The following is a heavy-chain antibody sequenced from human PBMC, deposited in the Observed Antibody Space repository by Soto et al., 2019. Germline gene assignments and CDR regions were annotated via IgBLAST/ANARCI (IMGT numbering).Heavy chain of an antibody. J-gene: IGHJ4*02. D-gene: IGHD2-2*01. CDR2: ISGSGDDT. CDR3: AKDHRSSGSCYAVLKY. Sequence: EVQLLESGGGLVQRGGSLRLSCAASGFTFNIYAMSWVRQAPGKGLEWVSVISGSGDDTYDADSVKGRFTTSRDNSKNTLYMQLNSLTAEDTAGYYCAKDHRSSGSCYAVLKYWCQGSLVNVSS. V-gene: IGHV3-23*01. CDR1: GFTFNIYA.